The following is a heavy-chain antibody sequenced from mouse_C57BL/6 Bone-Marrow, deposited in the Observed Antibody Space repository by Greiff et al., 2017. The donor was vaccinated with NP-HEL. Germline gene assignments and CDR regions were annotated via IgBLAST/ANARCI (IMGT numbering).Heavy chain of an antibody. CDR3: ASGANWAWFAY. CDR1: GYTFTDYY. D-gene: IGHD4-1*01. Sequence: EVQLQQSGPELVKPGASVKISCKASGYTFTDYYMNWVKQSHGKSLEWIGDINPNNGGTSYNQKFKGKATLTVDKSSSTAYMELRSLTSEDSAVYYCASGANWAWFAYWGQGTLVTVSA. J-gene: IGHJ3*01. V-gene: IGHV1-26*01. CDR2: INPNNGGT.